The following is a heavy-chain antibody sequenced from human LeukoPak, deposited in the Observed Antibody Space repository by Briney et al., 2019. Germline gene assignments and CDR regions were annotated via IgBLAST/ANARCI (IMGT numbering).Heavy chain of an antibody. D-gene: IGHD6-19*01. CDR3: ARYRSGVAGTVDY. Sequence: ASETLSLTCTVSGGSISSSSYYWGWIRQPPGKGLEWIGSIYYSGSTYYNPSLKSRVTISVDTSKNQFSLKLSSVTAADTAVYYCARYRSGVAGTVDYWGQGTLVTVSS. CDR2: IYYSGST. V-gene: IGHV4-39*07. CDR1: GGSISSSSYY. J-gene: IGHJ4*02.